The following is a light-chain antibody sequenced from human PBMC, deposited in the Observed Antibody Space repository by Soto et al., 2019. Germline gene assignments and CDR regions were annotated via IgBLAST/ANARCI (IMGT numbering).Light chain of an antibody. CDR3: AAWDDSLNVVV. V-gene: IGLV1-44*01. CDR1: SSNIGSKT. J-gene: IGLJ2*01. CDR2: SNN. Sequence: QAVVTQPPSASGTPGQRVTLSCSGSSSNIGSKTVNWYQQLRGTAPKLLIYSNNQRPSRVPDRFSGSTSGTSASLAISGLQSEDEADYYCAAWDDSLNVVVFGGGTKLTVL.